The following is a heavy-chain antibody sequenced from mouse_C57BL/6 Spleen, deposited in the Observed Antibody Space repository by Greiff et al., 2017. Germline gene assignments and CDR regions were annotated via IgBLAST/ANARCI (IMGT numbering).Heavy chain of an antibody. D-gene: IGHD1-1*01. CDR1: GYTFTDYY. V-gene: IGHV1-76*01. Sequence: QVQLQQSGAELVRPGASVKLSCKASGYTFTDYYINWVKQRPGQGLEWIARIYPGSGNTYYNEKFKGKATLTAEKSSSTAYMQLSSLTSEDSAVYFCSRYDYYGTWFAYWGQGTLVTVSA. CDR2: IYPGSGNT. CDR3: SRYDYYGTWFAY. J-gene: IGHJ3*01.